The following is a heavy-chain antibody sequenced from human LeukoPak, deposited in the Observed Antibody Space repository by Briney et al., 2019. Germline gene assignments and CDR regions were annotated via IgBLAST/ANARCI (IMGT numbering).Heavy chain of an antibody. CDR3: TTEVAAAGTDY. Sequence: GGSLRLSCAASGFAVSSNYMSWVRQAPGKGLEWVGRIKSKTDGGTTDYAAPVKGRLTISRDDSKNTLYLQMNSLKTEDTAVYYCTTEVAAAGTDYWGQGTLVTVSS. CDR1: GFAVSSNY. J-gene: IGHJ4*02. D-gene: IGHD6-13*01. CDR2: IKSKTDGGTT. V-gene: IGHV3-15*01.